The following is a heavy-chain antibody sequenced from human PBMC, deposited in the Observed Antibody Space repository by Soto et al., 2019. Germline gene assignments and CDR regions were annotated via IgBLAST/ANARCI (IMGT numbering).Heavy chain of an antibody. D-gene: IGHD2-15*01. Sequence: QVQLVQSGAEVKKPGSSVRISCAASGVTFNDYTFTWLRRAPGQGLEWMGRCIPLLDASNYAEKFQDRVTITADRSTSTVYMELSGLKSEDSAIYYCASGKSQMTQDRMGFYYYMDVWGKGTTVTVSS. J-gene: IGHJ6*03. CDR2: CIPLLDAS. CDR1: GVTFNDYT. CDR3: ASGKSQMTQDRMGFYYYMDV. V-gene: IGHV1-69*08.